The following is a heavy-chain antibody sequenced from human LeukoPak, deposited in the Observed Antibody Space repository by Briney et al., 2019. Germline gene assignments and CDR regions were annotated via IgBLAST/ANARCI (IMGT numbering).Heavy chain of an antibody. CDR1: GYRFTSYW. Sequence: GEXXKISFKGSGYRFTSYWIGWVRQMPGKGLEWMGIIYPGDSDTRYSTSFQGQVNISAEKSISTAYLQWSSLKASDTAMYYCARHPGELQEADYWGQGTLVTVSS. D-gene: IGHD1-26*01. CDR3: ARHPGELQEADY. V-gene: IGHV5-51*01. CDR2: IYPGDSDT. J-gene: IGHJ4*02.